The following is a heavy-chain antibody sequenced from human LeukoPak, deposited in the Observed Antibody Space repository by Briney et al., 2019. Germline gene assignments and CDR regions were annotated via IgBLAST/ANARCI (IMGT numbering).Heavy chain of an antibody. D-gene: IGHD3-16*01. Sequence: AGGSLRLSCAASGFTFSSYVMHWVRQAPGKGPEYVSAISSNGGSTYYANSVKGRFTISRDNSKNTLYPQMGSLRAEDTAVYYCARRGSYYYYMDVWGKGTTVTVSS. J-gene: IGHJ6*03. CDR2: ISSNGGST. CDR3: ARRGSYYYYMDV. CDR1: GFTFSSYV. V-gene: IGHV3-64*01.